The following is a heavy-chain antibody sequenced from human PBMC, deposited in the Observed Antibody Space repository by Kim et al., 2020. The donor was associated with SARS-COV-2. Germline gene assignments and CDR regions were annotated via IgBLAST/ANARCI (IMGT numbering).Heavy chain of an antibody. Sequence: SVKGRFTISRDNSKNTLYLQMNSLRAEDTAVYYCAKGDQGGFPYYGMDVWGQGTTVTVSS. V-gene: IGHV3-33*06. D-gene: IGHD3-16*01. CDR3: AKGDQGGFPYYGMDV. J-gene: IGHJ6*02.